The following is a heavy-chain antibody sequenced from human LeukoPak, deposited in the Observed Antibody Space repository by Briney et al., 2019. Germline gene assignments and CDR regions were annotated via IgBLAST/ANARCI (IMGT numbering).Heavy chain of an antibody. Sequence: SETLSLTCTVSGGSISSSSYFWGWIRQPPGKGLEWIGSTYYSGSTYYNPSLKSRVTISVDTSKNQFSLKLSSVTAADTAVYYCARGVSARFDPWGQGTLVTVSS. CDR2: TYYSGST. CDR3: ARGVSARFDP. CDR1: GGSISSSSYF. V-gene: IGHV4-39*07. J-gene: IGHJ5*02.